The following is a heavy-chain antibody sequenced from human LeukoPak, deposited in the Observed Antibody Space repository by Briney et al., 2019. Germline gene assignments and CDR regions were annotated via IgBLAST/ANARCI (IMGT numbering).Heavy chain of an antibody. D-gene: IGHD3-3*01. J-gene: IGHJ6*03. CDR2: VYTSGST. V-gene: IGHV4-61*02. Sequence: SETLSLTCSVSGASISYGSYYWSWIRQPAGKGLEWVGRVYTSGSTDYNPSLKRRATISVDTSQNQFSLKLSPVTAADTAVYYCAKGPGYDFWSGNYMDVWGKGTTVTVS. CDR1: GASISYGSYY. CDR3: AKGPGYDFWSGNYMDV.